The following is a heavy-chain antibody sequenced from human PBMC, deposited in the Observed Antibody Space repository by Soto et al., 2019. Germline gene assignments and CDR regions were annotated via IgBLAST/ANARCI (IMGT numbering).Heavy chain of an antibody. V-gene: IGHV3-23*01. CDR3: AKDDEYSSSSDY. J-gene: IGHJ4*02. CDR2: ISGSGGST. D-gene: IGHD6-6*01. Sequence: PGGSLRLSCAASGFTFSSYAMSWVRQAPGKGLEWVSAISGSGGSTYYADSVKGRFTISRDNSKNTLYPQMNSLRAEDTAVYYCAKDDEYSSSSDYWGQGTLVTVSS. CDR1: GFTFSSYA.